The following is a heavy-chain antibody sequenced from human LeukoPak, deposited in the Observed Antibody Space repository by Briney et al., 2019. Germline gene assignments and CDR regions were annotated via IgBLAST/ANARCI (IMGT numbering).Heavy chain of an antibody. CDR3: AREIDAYYYDSSGYYSY. D-gene: IGHD3-22*01. Sequence: SVKVSCKASGGTFSSYAISWVRQAPGQGLEWMGGIIPIFGTANYAQKFQGRVTITADESTSTAYMELSSLRSEDAAVYYCAREIDAYYYDSSGYYSYWGQGTLVTVSS. V-gene: IGHV1-69*13. CDR2: IIPIFGTA. J-gene: IGHJ4*02. CDR1: GGTFSSYA.